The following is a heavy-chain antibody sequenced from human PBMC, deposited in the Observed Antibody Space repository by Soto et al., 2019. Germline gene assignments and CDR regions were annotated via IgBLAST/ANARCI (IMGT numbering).Heavy chain of an antibody. V-gene: IGHV3-23*01. CDR1: GFTFSTYA. CDR3: ARVGVSSNSDY. J-gene: IGHJ4*02. D-gene: IGHD3-16*01. CDR2: TSYDGGAT. Sequence: LRLSCAASGFTFSTYAMSWVRQAPGKGLEWVSSTSYDGGATYYADSVKGRFTFSRDNSRDTLYLQMNSLRADDTAVYYCARVGVSSNSDYWGQGTLVTVSS.